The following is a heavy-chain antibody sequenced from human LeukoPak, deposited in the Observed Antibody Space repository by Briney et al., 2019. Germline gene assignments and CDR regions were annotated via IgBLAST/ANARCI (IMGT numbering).Heavy chain of an antibody. J-gene: IGHJ5*02. CDR2: IYHSGST. D-gene: IGHD3-16*02. CDR3: ARGDYVWGSNRLGWFDP. CDR1: GGSISSGGYY. V-gene: IGHV4-30-2*05. Sequence: PSQTLSLTCTVSGGSISSGGYYWSWIRQPPGKGLGWIGYIYHSGSTYYNPSLKSRVTISVDTSKNQFSLKLSSVTAADTAVYYCARGDYVWGSNRLGWFDPWGQGTQVTVSS.